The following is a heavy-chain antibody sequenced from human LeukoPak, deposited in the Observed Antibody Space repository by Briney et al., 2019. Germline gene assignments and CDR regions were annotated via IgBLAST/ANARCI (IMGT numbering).Heavy chain of an antibody. CDR2: IYTSGST. CDR1: GGSISSYY. CDR3: ATTTIRLGY. D-gene: IGHD1-26*01. V-gene: IGHV4-4*07. Sequence: NSSETLSLTCTVSGGSISSYYWNWIRQPAGKGLEWIGRIYTSGSTNYNPSLKSRVTISVDTSKNQFSLKLSSVTAADTAVYYCATTTIRLGYWGRGTLVTVSS. J-gene: IGHJ4*02.